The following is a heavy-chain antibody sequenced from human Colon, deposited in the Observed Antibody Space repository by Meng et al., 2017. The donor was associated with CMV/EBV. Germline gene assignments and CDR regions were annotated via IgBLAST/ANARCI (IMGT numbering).Heavy chain of an antibody. CDR3: ARDSNDYSDYAHWFDA. CDR1: GFTFENYG. V-gene: IGHV3-21*01. J-gene: IGHJ5*02. Sequence: GGSLRLSCAAPGFTFENYGMSWVRQVPGKGLEWVSSISTISGFMYYADSVRGRFTISRDNAKNSVYLQMNSLRAEDTTVYYCARDSNDYSDYAHWFDAWGQGTLVTVSS. D-gene: IGHD4-11*01. CDR2: ISTISGFM.